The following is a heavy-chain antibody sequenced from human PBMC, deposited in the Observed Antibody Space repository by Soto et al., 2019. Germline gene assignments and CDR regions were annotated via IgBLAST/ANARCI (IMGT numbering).Heavy chain of an antibody. J-gene: IGHJ6*03. CDR1: GGSISSSSYY. Sequence: SETLSLTCTVSGGSISSSSYYWGWIRQPPGKGLEWIGSIYYSGSTYYNPSLKSRVTISVDTSKNQFSLKLSSVTAADTAVYYCARGGGYCSGGSCYSSYYYYYYMDVWGKGTTVTVSS. V-gene: IGHV4-39*01. CDR3: ARGGGYCSGGSCYSSYYYYYYMDV. CDR2: IYYSGST. D-gene: IGHD2-15*01.